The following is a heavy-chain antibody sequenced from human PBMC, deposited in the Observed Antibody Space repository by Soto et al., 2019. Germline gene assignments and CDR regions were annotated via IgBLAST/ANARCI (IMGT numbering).Heavy chain of an antibody. CDR3: AKALSEWIPTYCFDS. CDR2: ITYDGSNK. Sequence: QVQLVESGGGVVQPGTALRLSCAASGVIFSKYGIHWVRQAPGKGLEWVAIITYDGSNKYYLDSVKGRFTISRDNSRNTAFLQMDSLTAEDTATYYCAKALSEWIPTYCFDSWGQGARVTVTS. J-gene: IGHJ4*02. V-gene: IGHV3-30*18. D-gene: IGHD3-3*01. CDR1: GVIFSKYG.